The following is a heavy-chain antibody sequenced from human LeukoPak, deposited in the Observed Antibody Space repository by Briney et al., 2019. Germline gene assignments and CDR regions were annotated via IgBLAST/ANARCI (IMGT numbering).Heavy chain of an antibody. Sequence: QTGGSLRLSCAASGFTFSSYGMHWVRQAPGKGLEWVAVISYDGSNKYYADSVKGRFTISRDNSKNTLYLQMNSLRAEDTAVYYCAKGSRDLRYYFDYWGQGTLVTVSS. CDR1: GFTFSSYG. CDR2: ISYDGSNK. D-gene: IGHD5-24*01. J-gene: IGHJ4*02. CDR3: AKGSRDLRYYFDY. V-gene: IGHV3-30*18.